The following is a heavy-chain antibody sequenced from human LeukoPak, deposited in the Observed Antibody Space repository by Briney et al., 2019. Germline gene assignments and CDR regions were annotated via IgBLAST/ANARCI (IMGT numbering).Heavy chain of an antibody. V-gene: IGHV4-38-2*02. CDR2: VYESGST. CDR3: AREHSLGFDY. CDR1: GYSISSGYY. Sequence: SETLSLTCTVSGYSISSGYYWGWIRQPPGKGLEWIGYVYESGSTNYIPSLKSRVTMSLDTSKNQFSLNLSSVTAADTAVYYCAREHSLGFDYWGQGTLVTVSS. J-gene: IGHJ4*02. D-gene: IGHD1-26*01.